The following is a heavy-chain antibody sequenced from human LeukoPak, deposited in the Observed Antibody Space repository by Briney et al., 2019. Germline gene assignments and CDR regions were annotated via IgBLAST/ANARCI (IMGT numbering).Heavy chain of an antibody. Sequence: EASVKVSCKASGYTFTSYAMNWVRQAPGQGLEWMGWINTNTGNPTYAQGFTGRFVFSLDTSVSTAYLQISSLKAEDTAVYYCARAPRGMIVASPFDYWGQGTLVTVSS. V-gene: IGHV7-4-1*02. J-gene: IGHJ4*02. CDR2: INTNTGNP. D-gene: IGHD3-22*01. CDR3: ARAPRGMIVASPFDY. CDR1: GYTFTSYA.